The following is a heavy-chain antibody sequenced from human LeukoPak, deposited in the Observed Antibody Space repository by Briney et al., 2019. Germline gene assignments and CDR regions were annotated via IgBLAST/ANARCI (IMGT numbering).Heavy chain of an antibody. CDR1: GYTLTELS. CDR3: AGSITMIVVVSSEFDY. V-gene: IGHV1-24*01. J-gene: IGHJ4*02. D-gene: IGHD3-22*01. CDR2: FDPEDGET. Sequence: GASVKVSCKVSGYTLTELSMHWVRQAPGKGLEWMGGFDPEDGETIYAQKFQGRVTMTEDTSTDTAYMELSSLRSEGTAVYYCAGSITMIVVVSSEFDYWGQGTLVTVSS.